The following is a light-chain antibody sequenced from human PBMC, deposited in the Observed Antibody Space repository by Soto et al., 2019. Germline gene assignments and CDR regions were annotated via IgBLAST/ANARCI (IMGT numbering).Light chain of an antibody. Sequence: DIVMTQSPSTLSVSPLERATLSCRASQSVSSSLAWYQQKPGQAPRLLIYGADTRATGIPARFSGSGSGTEFTLTISSLQSEDSAVYYCQQYDNWPPKWTFGLGTKVDIK. V-gene: IGKV3-15*01. J-gene: IGKJ1*01. CDR2: GAD. CDR3: QQYDNWPPKWT. CDR1: QSVSSS.